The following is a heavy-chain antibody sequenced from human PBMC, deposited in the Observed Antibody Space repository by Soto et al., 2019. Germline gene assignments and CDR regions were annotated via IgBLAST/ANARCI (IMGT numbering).Heavy chain of an antibody. CDR2: VFTSENT. J-gene: IGHJ4*02. Sequence: QVQLQESGPGLVKPSETLSLTCNVSGTSVTSYSYYWNWIRQTPGKGLEWIGYVFTSENTKYNPSLQGRASISVDASKNQFSLTLTSVTAADPAVYYCTRARITMIAYYWGPGTLVNVSS. CDR1: GTSVTSYSYY. CDR3: TRARITMIAYY. V-gene: IGHV4-61*01. D-gene: IGHD3-22*01.